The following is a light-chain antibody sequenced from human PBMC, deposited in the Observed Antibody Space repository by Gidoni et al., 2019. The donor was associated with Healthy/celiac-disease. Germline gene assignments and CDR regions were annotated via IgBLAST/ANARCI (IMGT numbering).Light chain of an antibody. J-gene: IGKJ1*01. CDR1: QGISYY. CDR3: QRYNSAPPWT. CDR2: ATS. V-gene: IGKV1-27*01. Sequence: DIQITQSPSSLSASVRDRVTITCRASQGISYYLAWYQQRPGKVPKLLNYATSTLQSGVPSRCSGSGTGTDFTLTISSLQPEDVATCYCQRYNSAPPWTFGQGTKVEIK.